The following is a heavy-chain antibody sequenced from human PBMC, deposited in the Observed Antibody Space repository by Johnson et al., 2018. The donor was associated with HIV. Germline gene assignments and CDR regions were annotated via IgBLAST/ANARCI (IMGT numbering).Heavy chain of an antibody. CDR2: ISYDGSNK. CDR3: ARDGRDLVTRGSFDV. CDR1: GFTFSSYG. Sequence: QVQLVESGGGLVQPGGSLRLSCAASGFTFSSYGMHWVRQAPGQGLEWVAVISYDGSNKYYADSVKGRFTISRDNPKNTLYLQMSSLRAEDTAVYYCARDGRDLVTRGSFDVWGQGTVVTVSS. J-gene: IGHJ3*01. V-gene: IGHV3-30*03. D-gene: IGHD5-18*01.